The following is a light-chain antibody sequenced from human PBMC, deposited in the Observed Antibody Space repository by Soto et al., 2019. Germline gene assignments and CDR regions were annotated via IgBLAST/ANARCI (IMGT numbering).Light chain of an antibody. CDR3: QSYDRTLSGSYV. J-gene: IGLJ1*01. Sequence: QSVLTQPPSVSGAPGETVTISCTGSNSNIGAGFDVHWFQQLPGTAPTLLIYRNTNRPSGVPDRFSGSKSGTSASLAITGLQAEDEADYYCQSYDRTLSGSYVFGSGTKVTVL. CDR2: RNT. CDR1: NSNIGAGFD. V-gene: IGLV1-40*01.